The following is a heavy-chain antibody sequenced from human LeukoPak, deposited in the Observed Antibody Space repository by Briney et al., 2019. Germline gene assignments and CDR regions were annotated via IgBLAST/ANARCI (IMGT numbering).Heavy chain of an antibody. CDR1: GFTFSSNY. J-gene: IGHJ4*02. D-gene: IGHD3-22*01. CDR2: IYSGGST. V-gene: IGHV3-53*01. CDR3: ARGTKYYYDSSGYYYGYYFDY. Sequence: GGSLRLSCAASGFTFSSNYMSWVRQAPGKGLEWVSVIYSGGSTYYSDSVKGRFTISRDNSKNTLYLQMNSLRAEDTAVYYCARGTKYYYDSSGYYYGYYFDYWGQGTLVTVSS.